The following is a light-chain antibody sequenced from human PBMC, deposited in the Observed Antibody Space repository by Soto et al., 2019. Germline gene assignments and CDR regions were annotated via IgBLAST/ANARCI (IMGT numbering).Light chain of an antibody. CDR2: DVS. V-gene: IGLV2-14*03. Sequence: QSALTQPASVSGSPGQSITISCTGTSSDVGGYNYVSWYQHRPGKAPKLMIYDVSNRPSGVSNRFSGSKSGNTASLTISGLQAEDEADYYCSSYTSSSTPLYVFGTGTKVTVL. J-gene: IGLJ1*01. CDR3: SSYTSSSTPLYV. CDR1: SSDVGGYNY.